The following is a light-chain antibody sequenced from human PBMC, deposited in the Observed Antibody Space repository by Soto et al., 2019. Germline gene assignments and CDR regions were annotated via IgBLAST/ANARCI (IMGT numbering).Light chain of an antibody. Sequence: EIVLTPSQAILSVSPGERATLSCRASQSISRSLAWYQQKPGQAPRLLISDASTRATGIPARFSGSGSGTEFTLTISSLQSEDFALYYCHQHNSWPPGTFGQGTK. J-gene: IGKJ2*01. CDR1: QSISRS. CDR2: DAS. CDR3: HQHNSWPPGT. V-gene: IGKV3-15*01.